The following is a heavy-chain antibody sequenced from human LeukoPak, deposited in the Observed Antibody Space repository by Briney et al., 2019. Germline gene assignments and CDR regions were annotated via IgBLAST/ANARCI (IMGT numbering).Heavy chain of an antibody. J-gene: IGHJ4*02. CDR1: GFTFSSYS. CDR2: ISTSSSTI. Sequence: GGSLRLSCAASGFTFSSYSMNWVRQAPGKGLEWVSYISTSSSTIYYADSVKGRFTISRDNAKNSLYLQMNSLRAEDTAVYYCARDYYGTATALYYFEYWGQGTLVTVSS. CDR3: ARDYYGTATALYYFEY. V-gene: IGHV3-48*04. D-gene: IGHD1/OR15-1a*01.